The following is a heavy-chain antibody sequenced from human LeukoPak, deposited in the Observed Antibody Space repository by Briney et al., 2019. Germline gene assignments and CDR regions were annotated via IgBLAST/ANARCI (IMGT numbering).Heavy chain of an antibody. V-gene: IGHV3-23*01. CDR2: ISGSGGST. Sequence: GGSLRLSCAASGFTFSSYAMTWVRQAPGKGLEWVSAISGSGGSTYYADSVKGRFTISRDNSKNTLFLQMNSLRAEDTAVYYCAKDCCGSYYEGLAFGIWGQGTMVTVSS. CDR1: GFTFSSYA. J-gene: IGHJ3*02. D-gene: IGHD1-26*01. CDR3: AKDCCGSYYEGLAFGI.